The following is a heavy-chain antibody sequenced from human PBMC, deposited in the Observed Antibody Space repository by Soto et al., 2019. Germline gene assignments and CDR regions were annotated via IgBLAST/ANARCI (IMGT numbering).Heavy chain of an antibody. CDR1: GGSISSSNYY. V-gene: IGHV4-39*02. CDR2: IYYSGST. CDR3: ARDPNPDYYGSGSYVHYYYYGMDV. J-gene: IGHJ6*02. D-gene: IGHD3-10*01. Sequence: SETLSLTCTVSGGSISSSNYYWGWIRQPPGKGLEWIGSIYYSGSTYYNPSLKSRVTISVDTSKNQFSLKLSSVTAADTAVYYCARDPNPDYYGSGSYVHYYYYGMDVWGQGTTVT.